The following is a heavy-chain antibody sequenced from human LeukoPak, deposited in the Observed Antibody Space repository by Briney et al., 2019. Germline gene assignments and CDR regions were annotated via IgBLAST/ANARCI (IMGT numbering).Heavy chain of an antibody. CDR3: AKGSKLGELDY. CDR1: GGSISSGGYS. Sequence: TSETLSLTCAVSGGSISSGGYSWSWIRQPPGKGLEWIGYIYHSGSTYYNPSLKSRVTISVDRSKNQFSLKLSSVTAADTAVYYCAKGSKLGELDYWGQGTLVTVSS. J-gene: IGHJ4*02. CDR2: IYHSGST. V-gene: IGHV4-30-2*01. D-gene: IGHD7-27*01.